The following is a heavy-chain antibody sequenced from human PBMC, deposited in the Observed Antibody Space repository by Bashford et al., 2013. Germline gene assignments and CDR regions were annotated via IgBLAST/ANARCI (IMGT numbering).Heavy chain of an antibody. CDR2: MNPDTGNT. J-gene: IGHJ4*02. V-gene: IGHV1-8*01. CDR3: ATVACSGATCHNYYFDY. D-gene: IGHD2-15*01. CDR1: GYTFTNND. Sequence: ASVKVSCKTSGYTFTNNDINWLRQAAGQGFEWMGWMNPDTGNTNFPQKFQGRLTLTRNISITTAYMELSSLTSADTAVYFCATVACSGATCHNYYFDYVGPGTPVVHRLL.